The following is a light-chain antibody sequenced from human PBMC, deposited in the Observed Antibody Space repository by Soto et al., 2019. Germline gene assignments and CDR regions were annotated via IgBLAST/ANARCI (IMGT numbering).Light chain of an antibody. V-gene: IGKV1-5*01. Sequence: DIQMTQSPSTLSASVGDRITITCRASQSIGRWLAWYQQKPGQAPRLLIYDVSNLERGVPSRFSGSMSGAEFTLAINSLQPDDFATYYCQQYTGDSMFGQGTKVEIK. J-gene: IGKJ1*01. CDR2: DVS. CDR1: QSIGRW. CDR3: QQYTGDSM.